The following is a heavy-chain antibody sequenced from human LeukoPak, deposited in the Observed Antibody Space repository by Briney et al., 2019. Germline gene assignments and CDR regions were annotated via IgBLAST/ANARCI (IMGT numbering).Heavy chain of an antibody. CDR3: ANHPNPIVGATPEGY. Sequence: VASVKVSCKASGGTFSSYAISWVRQAPGRGLEWMGGIIPIFGTANYAQKFQGRVTITADESTSTAYMELSSLRSEDTAVYYCANHPNPIVGATPEGYWGQGTLVTVSS. V-gene: IGHV1-69*01. J-gene: IGHJ4*02. CDR2: IIPIFGTA. CDR1: GGTFSSYA. D-gene: IGHD1-26*01.